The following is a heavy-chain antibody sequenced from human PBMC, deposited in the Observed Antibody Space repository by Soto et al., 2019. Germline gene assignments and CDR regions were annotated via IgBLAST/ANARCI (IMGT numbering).Heavy chain of an antibody. CDR1: GYTFTSYA. D-gene: IGHD3-9*01. Sequence: ASVKVSCKASGYTFTSYAMHWVRQAPGQRLEWMEWINAGNGNTKYSQKFQGRVTITRDTSASTAYMELSSLISEDTAVYYCASSYYDILTGYYQDYWGQGTLVTVSS. CDR3: ASSYYDILTGYYQDY. V-gene: IGHV1-3*01. J-gene: IGHJ4*02. CDR2: INAGNGNT.